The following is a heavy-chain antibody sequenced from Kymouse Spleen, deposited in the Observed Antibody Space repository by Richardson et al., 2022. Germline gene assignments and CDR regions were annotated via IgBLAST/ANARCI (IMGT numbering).Heavy chain of an antibody. CDR3: ARGRGGALDY. V-gene: IGHV4-34*01. J-gene: IGHJ4*02. Sequence: QVQLQQWGAGLLKPSETLSLTCAVYGGSFSGYYWSWIRQPPGKGLEWIGEINHSGSTNYNPSLKSRVTISVDTSKNQFSLKLSSVTAADTAVYYCARGRGGALDYWGQGTLVTVSS. CDR1: GGSFSGYY. D-gene: IGHD1-26*01,IGHD2-15*01,IGHD2-21*02. CDR2: INHSGST.